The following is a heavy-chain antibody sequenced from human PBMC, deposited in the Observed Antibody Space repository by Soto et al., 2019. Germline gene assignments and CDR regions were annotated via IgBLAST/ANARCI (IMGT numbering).Heavy chain of an antibody. CDR3: ARVHVMVVAGSTFDY. CDR2: IYHGGTT. V-gene: IGHV4-38-2*02. CDR1: GYSMSSGYY. D-gene: IGHD6-19*01. J-gene: IGHJ4*03. Sequence: PXETLSLTCTVSGYSMSSGYYWAWIRQPPGKGPEWIASIYHGGTTFYNPSLKSRITISVDTSNNQFSLKLTSVTAADTAVYYCARVHVMVVAGSTFDYWGHGPLVTVSS.